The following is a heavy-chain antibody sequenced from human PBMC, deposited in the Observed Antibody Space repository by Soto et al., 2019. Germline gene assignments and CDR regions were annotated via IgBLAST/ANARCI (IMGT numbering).Heavy chain of an antibody. CDR3: ARNSYGVDV. CDR2: ILYDGSNE. J-gene: IGHJ6*02. Sequence: QVQLVESGGGVVQPGRSLRLSCAASGFTFSSYAMHWVRQAPGKGLEWVAVILYDGSNEYYADSVKGRFTISRDNSKNTLYPQMTSLRAEDTAVYYCARNSYGVDVWGQGTTVTVSS. CDR1: GFTFSSYA. V-gene: IGHV3-33*01.